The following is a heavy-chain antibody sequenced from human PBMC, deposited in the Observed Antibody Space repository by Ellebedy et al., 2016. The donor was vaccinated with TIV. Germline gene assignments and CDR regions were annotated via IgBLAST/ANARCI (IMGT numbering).Heavy chain of an antibody. CDR3: ARTYYDFWSGYQHFFDY. D-gene: IGHD3-3*01. CDR1: GGSFSGYY. CDR2: INHSGST. J-gene: IGHJ4*02. V-gene: IGHV4-34*01. Sequence: GSLRLXXAVYGGSFSGYYWSWIRQPPGKGLEWIGEINHSGSTNYNPSLKSRVTISVDTSKNQFSLKLSSVTAADTAVYYCARTYYDFWSGYQHFFDYWGQGTLVTVSS.